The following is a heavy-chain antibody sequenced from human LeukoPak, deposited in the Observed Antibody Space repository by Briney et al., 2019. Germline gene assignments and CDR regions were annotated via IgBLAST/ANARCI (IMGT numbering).Heavy chain of an antibody. CDR2: ISGSGGST. V-gene: IGHV3-23*01. CDR3: AKGDHSSSWPLYYFDY. D-gene: IGHD6-13*01. Sequence: GGSLGLSCAASGFTFSSYGMSWVRQAPGKGLEWVSAISGSGGSTYYADSVKGRFTISRDNSKNTLYLQMNSLRAEDTAVYYCAKGDHSSSWPLYYFDYWGQGTLVTVSS. J-gene: IGHJ4*02. CDR1: GFTFSSYG.